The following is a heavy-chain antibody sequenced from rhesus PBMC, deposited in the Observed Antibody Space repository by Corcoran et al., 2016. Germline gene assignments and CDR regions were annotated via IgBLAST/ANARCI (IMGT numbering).Heavy chain of an antibody. CDR3: ARDPPSLNSGSYYYYFDY. V-gene: IGHV4S10*01. J-gene: IGHJ4*01. Sequence: QVQLQESGPGVVKPSETLSLTCAVSGGSISNSYRWRRIRQPPGKGLDWFGYIHGSSNSTNHNPYHKCAVTITKDTAKNQFSLKLSSWTAADTAVYYCARDPPSLNSGSYYYYFDYWGQGVLVTVSS. CDR1: GGSISNSYR. CDR2: IHGSSNST. D-gene: IGHD3-16*01.